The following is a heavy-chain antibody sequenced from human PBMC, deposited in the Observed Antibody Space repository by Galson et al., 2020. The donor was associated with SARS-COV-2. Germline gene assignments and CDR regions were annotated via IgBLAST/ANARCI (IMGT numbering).Heavy chain of an antibody. D-gene: IGHD3-22*01. Sequence: SVKVSCKVSGYTLTELSMHWVRQAPGKGLEWMGGFDPEDGETIYAQKFQGRVTMTEDTSTDTAYMELSSLRSEDTAVYYCATSSPFAKYYYDSSGYSKSSWFDPWGQGTLVTVSS. V-gene: IGHV1-24*01. J-gene: IGHJ5*02. CDR1: GYTLTELS. CDR3: ATSSPFAKYYYDSSGYSKSSWFDP. CDR2: FDPEDGET.